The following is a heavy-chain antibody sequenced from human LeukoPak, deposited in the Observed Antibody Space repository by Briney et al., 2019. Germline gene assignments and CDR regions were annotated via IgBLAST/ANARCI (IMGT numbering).Heavy chain of an antibody. CDR3: ASELAAMAEVDYYYGMDV. J-gene: IGHJ6*02. D-gene: IGHD2-2*01. CDR1: GYTFTGYY. V-gene: IGHV1-2*02. CDR2: INPNSGGT. Sequence: SVKASCKASGYTFTGYYMHWVRQAPGPGLEWMGWINPNSGGTNYAQKFQGRVTMTKDTSISPAYMELSRLSSDEAAVYYCASELAAMAEVDYYYGMDVWGQGTTVTVSS.